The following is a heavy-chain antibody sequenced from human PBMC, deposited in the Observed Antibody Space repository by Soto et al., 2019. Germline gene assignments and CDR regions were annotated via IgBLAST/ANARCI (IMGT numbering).Heavy chain of an antibody. J-gene: IGHJ6*02. Sequence: SETLSLTCVISGDSVSSNSAGWNWIRQSPSRGLEWLGRTYYKSKWNNDYALCVKSRITINPDTSKNQFSLQLYSVTPEDTAVYYCTGITCFRGMDVWGQGTRVTVS. D-gene: IGHD3-10*01. CDR2: TYYKSKWNN. V-gene: IGHV6-1*01. CDR1: GDSVSSNSAG. CDR3: TGITCFRGMDV.